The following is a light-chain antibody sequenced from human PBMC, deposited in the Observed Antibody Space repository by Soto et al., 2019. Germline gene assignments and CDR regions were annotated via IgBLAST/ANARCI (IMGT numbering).Light chain of an antibody. Sequence: QSVLTQPPSASGTPGQRVTISCSGTSSNIGNNYVSWYQQLPRTAPKLLIYRNNQRPSGVPDRFSGSKSGTSASLAISGLRSDDEADYYCAAWDDSLSGVVFGGGTKLTVL. J-gene: IGLJ2*01. CDR1: SSNIGNNY. CDR2: RNN. CDR3: AAWDDSLSGVV. V-gene: IGLV1-47*01.